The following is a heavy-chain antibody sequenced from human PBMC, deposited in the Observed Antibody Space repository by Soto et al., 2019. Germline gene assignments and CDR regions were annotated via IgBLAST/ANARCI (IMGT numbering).Heavy chain of an antibody. CDR2: IYHSGST. D-gene: IGHD6-19*01. Sequence: SETLSLTCTVSGGSISSGGYYWSWIRQHPGKGLEWIGYIYHSGSTYYNLSLKSRVTISVDTSENQFSLKLTSVTAADTAVYYCARAAPYSSGWLDPWGQGTLVTVSS. CDR3: ARAAPYSSGWLDP. V-gene: IGHV4-31*03. J-gene: IGHJ5*02. CDR1: GGSISSGGYY.